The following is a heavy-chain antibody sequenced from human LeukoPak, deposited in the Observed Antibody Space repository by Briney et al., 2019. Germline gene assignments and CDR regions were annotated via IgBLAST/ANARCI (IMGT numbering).Heavy chain of an antibody. Sequence: PGGSLRLSCAASGFTFSSYSMNWVRQAPGKGLEWVSSISSSSSYIYYADSVKGRFTISRDNAKNSLYLQMNSLRAEDTAVYYCASLYDSSGYYSVGRAFDIWGQGTMVTVSS. CDR1: GFTFSSYS. CDR2: ISSSSSYI. J-gene: IGHJ3*02. CDR3: ASLYDSSGYYSVGRAFDI. V-gene: IGHV3-21*01. D-gene: IGHD3-22*01.